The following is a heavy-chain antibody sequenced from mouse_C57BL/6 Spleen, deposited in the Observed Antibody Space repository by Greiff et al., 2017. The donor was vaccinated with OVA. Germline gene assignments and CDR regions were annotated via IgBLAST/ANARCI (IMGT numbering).Heavy chain of an antibody. CDR1: GFSLTSYG. Sequence: VQLVESGPGLVAPSQSLSITCTVSGFSLTSYGVDWVRQSPGKGLEWLGVIWGVGSTNYNSALKSRMSIRKDNSKSQVFLKMNRLQTDDTAMYYCASGDGYYRFAYWGQGTLVTVSA. V-gene: IGHV2-6*01. D-gene: IGHD2-3*01. CDR3: ASGDGYYRFAY. J-gene: IGHJ3*01. CDR2: IWGVGST.